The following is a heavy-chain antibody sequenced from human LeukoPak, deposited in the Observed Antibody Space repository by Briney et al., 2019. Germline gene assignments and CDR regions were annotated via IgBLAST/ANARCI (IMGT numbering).Heavy chain of an antibody. V-gene: IGHV3-13*01. CDR3: AALGDSIY. J-gene: IGHJ4*02. D-gene: IGHD1-26*01. CDR1: GFAFSSYD. Sequence: GSLGLSCAASGFAFSSYDMHWVRQVSGKGLEWVSAIGHAGDTYYADSVKGRFTISREDAKNYFFLQMNSLRAGDTAVYFCAALGDSIYWGQRTLVTVSS. CDR2: IGHAGDT.